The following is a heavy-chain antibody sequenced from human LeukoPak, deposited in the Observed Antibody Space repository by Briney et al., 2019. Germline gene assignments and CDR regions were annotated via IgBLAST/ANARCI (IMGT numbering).Heavy chain of an antibody. J-gene: IGHJ6*04. V-gene: IGHV3-69-1*02. CDR1: GFIVSNNH. CDR2: IYSGDTT. D-gene: IGHD3-10*02. Sequence: GGSLRLSCAASGFIVSNNHINWIRQAPGKGLEWVSIIYSGDTTYYSDSVKGRFTISRDNAKNSLYLQMNSLRAEDTAVYYCAELGITMIGGVWGKGTTVTISS. CDR3: AELGITMIGGV.